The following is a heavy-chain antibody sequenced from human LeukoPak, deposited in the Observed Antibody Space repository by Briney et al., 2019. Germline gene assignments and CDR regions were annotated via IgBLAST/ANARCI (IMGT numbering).Heavy chain of an antibody. CDR1: GYTFTSYG. CDR2: ISAYNGNT. V-gene: IGHV1-18*01. Sequence: ASVKVSCKASGYTFTSYGISWVRQAPGQGLEWMGWISAYNGNTNYAQKLQGRVTMTTDTSTSTAYMELRSLRSEDTAVYYCAVTPMVRGVKLGDYWGQGTLVTVSS. CDR3: AVTPMVRGVKLGDY. D-gene: IGHD3-10*01. J-gene: IGHJ4*02.